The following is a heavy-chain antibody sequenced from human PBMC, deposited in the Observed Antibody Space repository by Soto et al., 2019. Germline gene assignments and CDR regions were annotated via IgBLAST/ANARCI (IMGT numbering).Heavy chain of an antibody. CDR3: ARDCSTTNCSANYGVDV. J-gene: IGHJ6*01. D-gene: IGHD2-2*01. CDR1: GGSVISGGHY. CDR2: IHYSGRT. V-gene: IGHV4-31*11. Sequence: SETLSLSCAVSGGSVISGGHYWSWIRQHPRRGLEGMGYIHYSGRTYYSPSLRTRISMSVDTSKNQFSLKLKPVTAADMAVYYCARDCSTTNCSANYGVDVWGRGTTVTVAS.